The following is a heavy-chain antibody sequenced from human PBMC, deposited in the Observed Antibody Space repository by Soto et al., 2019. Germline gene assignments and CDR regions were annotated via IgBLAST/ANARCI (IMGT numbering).Heavy chain of an antibody. D-gene: IGHD6-6*01. V-gene: IGHV3-33*01. Sequence: QVQLVESGGGVVQPGRSLRLSCAASGFTFSSYGMHWVRQAPGKGLEWVGVIWYDGSNKYYADSVKGRFTISRDNSKNTLYLQMNSLRAEDTAVYYCARPEGRQLVYYGMDVWGQGTTVTVSS. J-gene: IGHJ6*02. CDR1: GFTFSSYG. CDR2: IWYDGSNK. CDR3: ARPEGRQLVYYGMDV.